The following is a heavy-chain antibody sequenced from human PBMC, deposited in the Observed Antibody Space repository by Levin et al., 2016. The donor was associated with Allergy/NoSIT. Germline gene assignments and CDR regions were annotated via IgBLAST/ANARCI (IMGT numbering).Heavy chain of an antibody. J-gene: IGHJ6*02. Sequence: WVRQAPGQGLEWMGGIIPIFGTANYAQKFQGRVTITADESTSTAYMELSSLRSEDTAVYYCARDIGGSGWRRGYYGMDVWGQGTTVTVSS. CDR3: ARDIGGSGWRRGYYGMDV. V-gene: IGHV1-69*01. CDR2: IIPIFGTA. D-gene: IGHD6-19*01.